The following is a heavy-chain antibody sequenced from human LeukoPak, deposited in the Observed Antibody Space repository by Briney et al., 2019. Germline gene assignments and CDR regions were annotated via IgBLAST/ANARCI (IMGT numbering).Heavy chain of an antibody. Sequence: GRSLRLSCAASGVTFSRSDMHWVRQVTGKGLEWVSGIGTAYDTFYPDSVKGRFTISRENGKNSVYLQVNSLRVDDSAVYYCARDADTSSRYSRFDYWGQGTLVAVSS. J-gene: IGHJ4*02. V-gene: IGHV3-13*01. D-gene: IGHD3-22*01. CDR1: GVTFSRSD. CDR2: IGTAYDT. CDR3: ARDADTSSRYSRFDY.